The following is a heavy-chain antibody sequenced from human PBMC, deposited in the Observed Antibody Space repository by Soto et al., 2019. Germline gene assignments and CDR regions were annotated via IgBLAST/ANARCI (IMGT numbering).Heavy chain of an antibody. J-gene: IGHJ4*02. D-gene: IGHD2-15*01. Sequence: QVHLQQWGAGLLRPSETMSLTCSVSGGSVSHYSWNWICHPPGKGLEWIGEIIHGRSIAYNPSLNSRTTISVDTPKRQFPLHLSSVTAAETAVYYCATVPFSGGLDSWGQGTLVTVSS. CDR2: IIHGRSI. V-gene: IGHV4-34*02. CDR3: ATVPFSGGLDS. CDR1: GGSVSHYS.